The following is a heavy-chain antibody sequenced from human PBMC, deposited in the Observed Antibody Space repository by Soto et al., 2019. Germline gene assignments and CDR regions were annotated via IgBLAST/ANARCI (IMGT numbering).Heavy chain of an antibody. V-gene: IGHV3-23*01. J-gene: IGHJ4*02. CDR3: AKDCDYYDSSGYYYPFDY. D-gene: IGHD3-22*01. CDR1: GFTFSSYA. CDR2: ISGSGGST. Sequence: GGSLRLSCAASGFTFSSYAMGWVRQAPGKELEWVSAISGSGGSTYYADSVKGRFTISRDNSRNTLYLQMNSLRAEDTAVYYCAKDCDYYDSSGYYYPFDYWGQGTLVTVSS.